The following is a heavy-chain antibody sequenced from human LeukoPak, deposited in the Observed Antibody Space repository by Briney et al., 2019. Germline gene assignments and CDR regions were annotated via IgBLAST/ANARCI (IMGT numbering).Heavy chain of an antibody. Sequence: RRSLRLSCAAPGVTFSSYGIHWVRPRPDEGLGRVAVISYDGSNKYNADSVKGRFTISRDNSKNTLYLQMNSLRAEDTAVYYCASISGSYYVGRGTLVTVSS. CDR1: GVTFSSYG. CDR2: ISYDGSNK. J-gene: IGHJ4*02. CDR3: ASISGSYY. D-gene: IGHD1-26*01. V-gene: IGHV3-30*03.